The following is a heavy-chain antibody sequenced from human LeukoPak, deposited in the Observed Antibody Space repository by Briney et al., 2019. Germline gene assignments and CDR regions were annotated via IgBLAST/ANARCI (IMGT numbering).Heavy chain of an antibody. J-gene: IGHJ5*02. D-gene: IGHD2-21*02. Sequence: SVKVSCKASGGTFSSYAISWVRQAPGQGLEWMGRIIPILGIANYAQKFQGRVTFTADKSTSTAYMELSSLRSEDTAVYYCARETYCGGDCYSELWFDPWGQGTLVTVSS. V-gene: IGHV1-69*04. CDR3: ARETYCGGDCYSELWFDP. CDR1: GGTFSSYA. CDR2: IIPILGIA.